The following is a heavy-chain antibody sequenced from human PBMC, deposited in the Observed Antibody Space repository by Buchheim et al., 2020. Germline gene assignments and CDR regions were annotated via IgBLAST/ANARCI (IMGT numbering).Heavy chain of an antibody. Sequence: QVQLVESGGGVVQPGRSLRLSCAASGFTFSSYGMHWVRQAPGKGLEWVAFIRYDGSNKYYADSVKGRFTISRDNSKNTLYLQMNSLRAEDTAVYYCAKVAGVRWEPETSAFDIWGQGT. V-gene: IGHV3-30*02. CDR2: IRYDGSNK. D-gene: IGHD1-26*01. J-gene: IGHJ3*02. CDR1: GFTFSSYG. CDR3: AKVAGVRWEPETSAFDI.